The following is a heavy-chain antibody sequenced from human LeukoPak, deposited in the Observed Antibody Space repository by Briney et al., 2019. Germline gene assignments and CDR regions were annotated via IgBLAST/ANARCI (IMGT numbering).Heavy chain of an antibody. CDR2: ISSSGSTK. CDR3: ATSQGSWPDYFDY. V-gene: IGHV3-48*03. J-gene: IGHJ4*02. CDR1: GFTFSNYE. D-gene: IGHD6-13*01. Sequence: GGSLRLSCAASGFTFSNYEMNWVRQAPGKGLEWVSYISSSGSTKYNADSVKGRFTISRDNAKNSLYLQMNSLRVEDTAVYYCATSQGSWPDYFDYWGQGTLVTVSS.